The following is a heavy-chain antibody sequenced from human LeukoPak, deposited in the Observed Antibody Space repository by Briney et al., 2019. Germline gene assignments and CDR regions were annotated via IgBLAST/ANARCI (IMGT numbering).Heavy chain of an antibody. CDR1: GWSFSGYY. J-gene: IGHJ5*02. V-gene: IGHV4-34*01. D-gene: IGHD1/OR15-1a*01. CDR3: ARGKGLTRNWFDP. CDR2: INHSGST. Sequence: SESLSLTCAVYGWSFSGYYWSWVRQPPGKGLEWIGEINHSGSTNYNPSLKRRVTISVDTSKTQFSLKMSSVTAADTAVYYCARGKGLTRNWFDPWGQGTLVTVSS.